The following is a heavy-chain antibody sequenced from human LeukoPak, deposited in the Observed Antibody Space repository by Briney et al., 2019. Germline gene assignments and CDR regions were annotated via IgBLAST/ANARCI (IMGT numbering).Heavy chain of an antibody. Sequence: GASVKVSCKVSGYTLTELSTHWVRQAPGKGLEWMGGFDPEDGETIYAQKFQGRVTMTEDTSTDTAYMELSSLRSEDTAVYYCATVKVGATHGDYGMDVWGQGTTVTVSS. CDR2: FDPEDGET. CDR1: GYTLTELS. D-gene: IGHD1-26*01. CDR3: ATVKVGATHGDYGMDV. V-gene: IGHV1-24*01. J-gene: IGHJ6*02.